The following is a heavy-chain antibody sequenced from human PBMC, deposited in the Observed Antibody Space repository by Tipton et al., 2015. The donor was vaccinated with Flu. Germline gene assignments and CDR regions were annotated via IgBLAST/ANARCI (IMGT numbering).Heavy chain of an antibody. D-gene: IGHD3-22*01. CDR1: GGTFSSYA. Sequence: QVQLVQSGAEVKKPGSSVKVSCKASGGTFSSYAISWVRQAPGQGLEWMGGIIPIFGTANYAQKFQGRVTITADESTSTAYMELSSLRSEDTAVYYCASPGDRSGYYPEGGNAFDIWGQGTMVTVSS. CDR3: ASPGDRSGYYPEGGNAFDI. V-gene: IGHV1-69*01. J-gene: IGHJ3*02. CDR2: IIPIFGTA.